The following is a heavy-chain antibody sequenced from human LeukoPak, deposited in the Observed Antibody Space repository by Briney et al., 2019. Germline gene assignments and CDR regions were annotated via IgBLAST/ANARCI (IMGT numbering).Heavy chain of an antibody. CDR1: GGTFSSHA. CDR2: IIPIFGTA. CDR3: ARDGRGLGFYYYYMDV. Sequence: SVKVSCMASGGTFSSHAISWVRQAPGQGLEWMGGIIPIFGTANYAQKFQGRVTITADESTSTAYMELSSLRSEDTAVYYCARDGRGLGFYYYYMDVWGKGTTVTVSS. V-gene: IGHV1-69*13. J-gene: IGHJ6*03.